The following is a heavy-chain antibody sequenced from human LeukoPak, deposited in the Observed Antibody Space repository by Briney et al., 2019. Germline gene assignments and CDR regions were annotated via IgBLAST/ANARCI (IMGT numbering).Heavy chain of an antibody. CDR3: TTYTVTTVGYYYYGMDV. J-gene: IGHJ6*02. V-gene: IGHV3-15*07. D-gene: IGHD4-17*01. Sequence: GGSLRLSRAASGFTFSNAWMNWVRQAPGKGLEWVGRIKSKTDGGTTDYAAPVKGRFTISRDDSKNALYLQMNSLKTEDTAVYYCTTYTVTTVGYYYYGMDVWGQGTTVTVSS. CDR1: GFTFSNAW. CDR2: IKSKTDGGTT.